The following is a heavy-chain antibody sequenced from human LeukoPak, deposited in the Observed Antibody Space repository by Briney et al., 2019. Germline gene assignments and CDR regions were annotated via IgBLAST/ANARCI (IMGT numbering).Heavy chain of an antibody. CDR2: IYHSGST. CDR3: ARDSGTTGEVKFDP. CDR1: GGSISSSNW. J-gene: IGHJ5*02. D-gene: IGHD3-10*01. Sequence: SGTLSLTCAVSGGSISSSNWWSWVRQPPGKGLEWIGEIYHSGSTNYNPSLKSRVTISVDKSKNQFSLKLMSVTAADTAVYYCARDSGTTGEVKFDPWGQGTLVTVSS. V-gene: IGHV4-4*02.